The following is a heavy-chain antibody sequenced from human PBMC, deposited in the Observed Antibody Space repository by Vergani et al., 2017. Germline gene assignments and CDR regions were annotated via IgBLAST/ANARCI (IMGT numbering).Heavy chain of an antibody. CDR1: GFTFSNYD. CDR3: AKHFRGWGIDY. D-gene: IGHD3-16*01. Sequence: QVQLVESGGGVVQRGGSLRLSCATSGFTFSNYDMQWIRQAPGKGLEFVAFIQFDGSNQYYADSVKGRFTVSRDFSKNTLYLQMNSLRTDDTATYYCAKHFRGWGIDYWGQGTQVIVSS. J-gene: IGHJ4*02. V-gene: IGHV3-30*02. CDR2: IQFDGSNQ.